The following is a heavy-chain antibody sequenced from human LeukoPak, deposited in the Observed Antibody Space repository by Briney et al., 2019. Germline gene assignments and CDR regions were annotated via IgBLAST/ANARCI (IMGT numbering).Heavy chain of an antibody. CDR3: ARASWVSTTDAVR. D-gene: IGHD1-14*01. CDR2: IRGNGDT. Sequence: GGSLRLSCAASGLSFSSFAMSWVRQGPARGLEWVSSIRGNGDTFYADSVKGRFTLYSNSSRNTVYFQLNNLRVEDTAIYYCARASWVSTTDAVRWGQGTLVTVSS. CDR1: GLSFSSFA. J-gene: IGHJ4*02. V-gene: IGHV3-23*01.